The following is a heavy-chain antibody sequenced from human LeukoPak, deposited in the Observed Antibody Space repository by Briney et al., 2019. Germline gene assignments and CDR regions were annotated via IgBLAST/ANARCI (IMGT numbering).Heavy chain of an antibody. V-gene: IGHV4-39*07. Sequence: PSGTLSLTCTVSSGSISSSTYYWGWIRQPPGKGLEWIGTIYYTGSTYYNPSLKSRVTISVDTSKNQFSLKLSSVTAADTAVYYCATPTAMVRRGYVYWGQGTLVTVSS. CDR1: SGSISSSTYY. CDR3: ATPTAMVRRGYVY. D-gene: IGHD5-18*01. J-gene: IGHJ4*02. CDR2: IYYTGST.